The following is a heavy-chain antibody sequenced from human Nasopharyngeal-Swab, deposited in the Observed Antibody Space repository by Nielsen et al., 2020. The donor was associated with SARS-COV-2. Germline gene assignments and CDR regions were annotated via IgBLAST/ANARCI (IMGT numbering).Heavy chain of an antibody. CDR1: GSIFSAFA. J-gene: IGHJ4*02. CDR2: IGDKDHNYAT. Sequence: AGSLRLSCAASGSIFSAFAIHWVRQAPGKGLEWVGRIGDKDHNYATTYGASVQGRFTITRDDPKNTAFLQMDTLKTEDTALYYCTTDFYFDYWGQGTLVAVSS. V-gene: IGHV3-73*01. CDR3: TTDFYFDY.